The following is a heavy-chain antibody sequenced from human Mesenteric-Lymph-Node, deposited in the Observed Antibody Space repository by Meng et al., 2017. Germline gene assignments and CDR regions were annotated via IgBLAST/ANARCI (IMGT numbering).Heavy chain of an antibody. D-gene: IGHD5-18*01. V-gene: IGHV3-7*01. CDR3: ARDRIQLWSGGYYYYGMDV. CDR1: GFSFSGYW. CDR2: IKQYGREK. Sequence: GESLKISCAASGFSFSGYWMSWVRQAPGKGLEWVANIKQYGREKYYVDSVKGRFTISRDNAKNSLYLQMNSLRAEDTAVYYCARDRIQLWSGGYYYYGMDVWGQGTTVTVSS. J-gene: IGHJ6*02.